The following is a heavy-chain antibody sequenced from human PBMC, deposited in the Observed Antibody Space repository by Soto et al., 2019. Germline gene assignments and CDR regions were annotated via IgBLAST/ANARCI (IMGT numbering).Heavy chain of an antibody. CDR3: ARDLRVRGYSGHEGTHFDY. D-gene: IGHD5-12*01. Sequence: GASVQVSCKASGYTFTSYGISWVRQAPGQGLEWMGWISAYNGNTNYAQKLQGRVTMTTDTSTSTAYMELRSLRSDDTAVYYCARDLRVRGYSGHEGTHFDYWGQGTLVTVSS. CDR1: GYTFTSYG. J-gene: IGHJ4*02. CDR2: ISAYNGNT. V-gene: IGHV1-18*04.